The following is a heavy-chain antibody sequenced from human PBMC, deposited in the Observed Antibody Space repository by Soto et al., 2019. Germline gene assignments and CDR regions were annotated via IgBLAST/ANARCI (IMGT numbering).Heavy chain of an antibody. Sequence: GGSLRLSCAASGFTFSSYWMSWVRQAPGKGLEWVANIKQDGSEKYYVDSVKGRFTISRDNAKNSLYLQMNSLRAEDTAVYYCAREGAAARQPDDYWGQGTLVTVSS. CDR3: AREGAAARQPDDY. CDR1: GFTFSSYW. CDR2: IKQDGSEK. D-gene: IGHD6-13*01. J-gene: IGHJ4*02. V-gene: IGHV3-7*03.